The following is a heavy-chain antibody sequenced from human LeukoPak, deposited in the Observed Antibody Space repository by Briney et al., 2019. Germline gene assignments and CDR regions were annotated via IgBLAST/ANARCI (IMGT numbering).Heavy chain of an antibody. J-gene: IGHJ4*02. CDR1: GGSISSSSYY. V-gene: IGHV4-39*07. CDR2: IYYSGST. Sequence: PSETLSLTCTVSGGSISSSSYYWGWIRQPPGKGLEWIGSIYYSGSTYYNPSLKSRVTISVDTSKNQFSLKLSSVTAADTAVYYCAREGGPYRPLDYSGQGTLVTDSS. CDR3: AREGGPYRPLDY.